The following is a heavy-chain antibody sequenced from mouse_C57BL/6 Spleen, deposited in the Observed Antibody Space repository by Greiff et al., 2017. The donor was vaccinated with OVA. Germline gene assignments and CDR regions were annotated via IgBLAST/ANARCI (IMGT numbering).Heavy chain of an antibody. D-gene: IGHD1-1*01. Sequence: VQLKESGPGLVQPSQSLSITCTVSGFSLTSYGVHWVRQSPGKGLEWLGVIWRGGSTDYNAAFMSRLSITKDNSKSQVFFKMNSLQADDTAIYYCAKKTDYYGSSPYYYAMDYWGQGTSVTVSS. V-gene: IGHV2-5*01. J-gene: IGHJ4*01. CDR2: IWRGGST. CDR1: GFSLTSYG. CDR3: AKKTDYYGSSPYYYAMDY.